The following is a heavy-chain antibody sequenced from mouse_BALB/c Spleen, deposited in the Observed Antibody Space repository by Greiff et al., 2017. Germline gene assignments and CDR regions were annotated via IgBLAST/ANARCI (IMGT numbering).Heavy chain of an antibody. CDR1: GFTFSSYT. Sequence: EVMLVESGGGLVQPGGSLKLSCAASGFTFSSYTMSWVRQTPEKRLEWVAYISNGGGSTYYPDTVKGRFTISRDNAKNTLYLQMSSLKSEDTAMYYCARHQALYDYDDAMDYWGQGTSVTVSS. J-gene: IGHJ4*01. V-gene: IGHV5-12-2*01. D-gene: IGHD2-4*01. CDR2: ISNGGGST. CDR3: ARHQALYDYDDAMDY.